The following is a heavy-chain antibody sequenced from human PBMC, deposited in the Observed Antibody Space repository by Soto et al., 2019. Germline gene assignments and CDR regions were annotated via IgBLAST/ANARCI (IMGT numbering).Heavy chain of an antibody. V-gene: IGHV3-72*01. CDR1: GFTFSDHF. CDR2: AKTRAFGYAT. CDR3: VSPKFAGDALRDRYFDF. D-gene: IGHD2-21*01. Sequence: GGSLRLSCAVSGFTFSDHFMDWVRQAPGKGLEWIGRAKTRAFGYATQYAASVKGRFTVSRDDSENSFYLQMNALQTDDTAVYYCVSPKFAGDALRDRYFDFWGRGTLVTVSS. J-gene: IGHJ2*01.